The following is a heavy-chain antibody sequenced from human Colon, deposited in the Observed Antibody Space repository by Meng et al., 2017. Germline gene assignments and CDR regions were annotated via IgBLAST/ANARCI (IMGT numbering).Heavy chain of an antibody. CDR1: GFIFSDYY. CDR2: ISIRGDTK. CDR3: ARDHGYNSLDY. D-gene: IGHD5-24*01. J-gene: IGHJ4*02. V-gene: IGHV3-11*04. Sequence: GESLKISCAGSGFIFSDYYMSWIRQAPGKGLEWVSYISIRGDTKYYADSVKGRFTVSSDNGLNSLYLQMNNLRAEDTGIYFCARDHGYNSLDYWGQGTLVTVSS.